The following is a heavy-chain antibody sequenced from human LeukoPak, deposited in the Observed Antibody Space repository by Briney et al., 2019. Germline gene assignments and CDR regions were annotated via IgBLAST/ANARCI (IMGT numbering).Heavy chain of an antibody. CDR2: ISYDGSDE. J-gene: IGHJ6*02. D-gene: IGHD2-15*01. CDR3: AREWVVATSPLYYYGMDV. Sequence: PGGSLRLSCAASGFTFSSFAMHWVRQAPGKGLEWVAVISYDGSDEYYADSVKGRFTISRDSSKNTLFLQMNSLRAEDTAVYYCAREWVVATSPLYYYGMDVWGQGTTVTVSS. V-gene: IGHV3-30*01. CDR1: GFTFSSFA.